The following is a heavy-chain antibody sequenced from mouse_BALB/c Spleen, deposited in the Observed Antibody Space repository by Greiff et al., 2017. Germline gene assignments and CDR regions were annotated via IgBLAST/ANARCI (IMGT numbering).Heavy chain of an antibody. CDR3: ARFYGNYYFDY. J-gene: IGHJ2*01. Sequence: EVQRVESGGGLVKPGGSLKLSCAASGFTFSSYAMSWVRQSPEKRLEWVAEISSGGSYTYYPDTVTGRFTISRDNAKNTLYLEMSSLRSEDTAMYYCARFYGNYYFDYWGQGTTLTVSS. D-gene: IGHD2-1*01. CDR1: GFTFSSYA. CDR2: ISSGGSYT. V-gene: IGHV5-9-4*01.